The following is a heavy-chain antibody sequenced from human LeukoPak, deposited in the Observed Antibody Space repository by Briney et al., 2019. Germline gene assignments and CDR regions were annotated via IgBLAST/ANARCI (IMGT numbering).Heavy chain of an antibody. J-gene: IGHJ5*01. CDR3: VKDPRGTYGANWFVS. Sequence: GGSLRLSCVASGFSFGNYAMSWVRQAPGEGLQWVSQISGTGGATWYAGFARDRFTISRDNSKKTLYLQMSGLRVEDTAMYYCVKDPRGTYGANWFVSWGQGTLLIVSS. V-gene: IGHV3-23*01. D-gene: IGHD2-21*01. CDR2: ISGTGGAT. CDR1: GFSFGNYA.